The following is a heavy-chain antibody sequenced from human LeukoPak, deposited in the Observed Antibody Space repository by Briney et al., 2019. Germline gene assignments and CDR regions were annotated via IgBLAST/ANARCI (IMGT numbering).Heavy chain of an antibody. J-gene: IGHJ4*01. CDR2: INHSGST. D-gene: IGHD3-10*02. CDR3: SRHGIFGGAGAKTFCY. V-gene: IGHV4-34*01. Sequence: SETLSLTCAVYGGSFSGYYWSWIRQPPGKGLEWIGEINHSGSTNYNPSLKSRVTISVDTSKNQFSLKLSSVTAADTAVYYCSRHGIFGGAGAKTFCYRGQGTPGTGSS. CDR1: GGSFSGYY.